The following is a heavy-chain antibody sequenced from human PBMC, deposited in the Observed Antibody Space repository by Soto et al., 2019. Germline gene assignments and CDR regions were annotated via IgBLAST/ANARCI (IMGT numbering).Heavy chain of an antibody. CDR3: ARNRLGIAAAGTSEYYFDY. CDR1: GGSVSSGSYY. V-gene: IGHV4-61*01. D-gene: IGHD6-13*01. Sequence: SETLSLTCTVSGGSVSSGSYYWSWIRQPPGKGLEWIGYIYYSGSTNYNPSLKSRVTISVDTSKNQFSLKLSSVTAADTAVYYCARNRLGIAAAGTSEYYFDYWGQGTLVTVSS. CDR2: IYYSGST. J-gene: IGHJ4*02.